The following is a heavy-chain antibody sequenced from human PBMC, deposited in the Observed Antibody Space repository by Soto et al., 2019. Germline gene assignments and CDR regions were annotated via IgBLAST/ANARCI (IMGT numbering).Heavy chain of an antibody. Sequence: ASVKVSCKDSGYTFTSYGISWVRQAPGQGLEWMGWISAYNGDTNYAQKLQGRVTMTTDTATSTAYMELRSLRTDDTAVYYCARQSTVTTSDYWGQGPLVTVSS. J-gene: IGHJ4*02. CDR2: ISAYNGDT. D-gene: IGHD4-17*01. V-gene: IGHV1-18*01. CDR1: GYTFTSYG. CDR3: ARQSTVTTSDY.